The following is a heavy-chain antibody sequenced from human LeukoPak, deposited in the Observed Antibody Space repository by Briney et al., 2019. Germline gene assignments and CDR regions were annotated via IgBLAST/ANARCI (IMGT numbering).Heavy chain of an antibody. V-gene: IGHV4-39*01. Sequence: SETLSLTCTVTAGSISSSRYYWGWIRDPPGKGLEGIGSIYYSGSTYYNPSLKSRVTISVDTSKNQFSLKLSSVTAADTAVYYCARGNKLRYFDWLLKGAFDIWGQGTMVTVSS. CDR2: IYYSGST. D-gene: IGHD3-9*01. CDR3: ARGNKLRYFDWLLKGAFDI. CDR1: AGSISSSRYY. J-gene: IGHJ3*02.